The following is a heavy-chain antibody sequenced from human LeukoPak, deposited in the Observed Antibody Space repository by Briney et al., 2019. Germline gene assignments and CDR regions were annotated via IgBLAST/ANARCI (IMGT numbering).Heavy chain of an antibody. Sequence: GASVKVSCKAAGYTFTGYYMHWVRQGPGQGLEWMGWINPNSGGTNYAQKFQGRVTMTRDTSISTAYMELSRLGSDDTAVYYCARGKVAARYNWFDPWGQGTLVTVSS. D-gene: IGHD6-19*01. J-gene: IGHJ5*02. CDR2: INPNSGGT. CDR3: ARGKVAARYNWFDP. CDR1: GYTFTGYY. V-gene: IGHV1-2*02.